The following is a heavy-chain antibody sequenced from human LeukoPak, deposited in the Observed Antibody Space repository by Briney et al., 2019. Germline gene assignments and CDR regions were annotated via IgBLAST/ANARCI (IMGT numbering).Heavy chain of an antibody. D-gene: IGHD5-24*01. V-gene: IGHV3-30*18. J-gene: IGHJ4*02. CDR2: ISYDGSNK. Sequence: GRSLRLSCAASGFTFSSYGMHWVRQAPGKGLEWVAVISYDGSNKYYADSVKGRFTISRDSSKNTLYLQTNSLRAEDTAVYYCAKDGAGGWLLHYWGQGTLVTVSS. CDR3: AKDGAGGWLLHY. CDR1: GFTFSSYG.